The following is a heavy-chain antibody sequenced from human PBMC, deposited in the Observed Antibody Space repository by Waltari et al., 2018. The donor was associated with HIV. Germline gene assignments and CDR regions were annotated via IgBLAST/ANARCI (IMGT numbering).Heavy chain of an antibody. V-gene: IGHV4-31*03. J-gene: IGHJ6*02. CDR1: GGSISRGGYY. CDR3: ARDSDCSGGSCYSHYYYGMDV. Sequence: VQLQESGPGLVKPAQTLSLTCTVSGGSISRGGYYCTWIGHNPGKGPEWIRYNYYSRSTYYNPSLKSRVTISVDTSKNQFALKLSSVTAADTAVYYCARDSDCSGGSCYSHYYYGMDVWGQGTTVTVSS. D-gene: IGHD2-15*01. CDR2: NYYSRST.